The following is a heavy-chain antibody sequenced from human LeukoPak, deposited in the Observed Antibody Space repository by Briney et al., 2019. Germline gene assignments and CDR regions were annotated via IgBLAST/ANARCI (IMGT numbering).Heavy chain of an antibody. CDR2: ISGSGDDT. Sequence: GGSLRLSCAASGFTFTDSYMTWVRQAPGKGLEWLSYISGSGDDTNYADSVRGRFTISRDNAKNSLYLQMNSLRVEDTAVYYCARVRSGGSFDAFDIWGQGTMVTVSS. J-gene: IGHJ3*02. CDR1: GFTFTDSY. D-gene: IGHD2-15*01. CDR3: ARVRSGGSFDAFDI. V-gene: IGHV3-11*06.